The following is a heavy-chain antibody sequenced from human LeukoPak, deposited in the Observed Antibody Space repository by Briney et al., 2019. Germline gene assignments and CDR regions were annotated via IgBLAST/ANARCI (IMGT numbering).Heavy chain of an antibody. CDR2: ISSSSSYI. CDR3: AKVKRDGYISNWFDP. D-gene: IGHD5-24*01. V-gene: IGHV3-21*01. J-gene: IGHJ5*02. CDR1: GFTFSSYS. Sequence: GGSLRLSCAASGFTFSSYSMNWVRQAPGKGLEWVSSISSSSSYIYYADSVKGRFTISRDNAKNSLYLQMNSLRAEDTAVYYCAKVKRDGYISNWFDPWGQGTLVTVSS.